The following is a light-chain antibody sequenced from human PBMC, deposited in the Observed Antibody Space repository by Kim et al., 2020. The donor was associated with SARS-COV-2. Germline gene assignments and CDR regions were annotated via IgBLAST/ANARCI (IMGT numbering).Light chain of an antibody. J-gene: IGKJ1*01. CDR1: HGGSGSL. CDR3: QHYSSSPQT. CDR2: DAS. Sequence: SGGESTTFSCSASHGGSGSLSGWYQQKPGHAPILLNYDASSRATGIPGRFSGSGSGTVFPLTISRLDPDYFAEYYCQHYSSSPQTFGQGTKVDIK. V-gene: IGKV3-20*01.